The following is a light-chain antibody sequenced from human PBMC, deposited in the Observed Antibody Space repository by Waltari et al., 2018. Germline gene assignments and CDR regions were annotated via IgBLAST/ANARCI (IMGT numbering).Light chain of an antibody. J-gene: IGLJ2*01. CDR2: GVT. Sequence: SALTQPASVSGSPGQSITISCTGTSSDIGDFNYISWYQQHPGEGPKLIIYGVTKRPSGVSNRFAGSKAGNTAALTISGLQADDEAEYFGSSYTDTNTLHVVFGGGTKLSVL. CDR1: SSDIGDFNY. V-gene: IGLV2-14*03. CDR3: SSYTDTNTLHVV.